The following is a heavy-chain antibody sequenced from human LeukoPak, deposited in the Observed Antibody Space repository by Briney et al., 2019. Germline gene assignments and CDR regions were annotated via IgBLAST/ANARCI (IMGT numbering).Heavy chain of an antibody. CDR1: GFTFGDYA. V-gene: IGHV3-49*04. Sequence: GGSLRLSCTASGFTFGDYAMSWVRQAPGKGLEWLGFIRSKAYGGTAEYAASVKGRFTISRDDSKSIAYLQMNSLKTEDTAVYYCTKSGTAIVGTTAAYYFDYWGQGTLVTVSS. CDR2: IRSKAYGGTA. J-gene: IGHJ4*02. CDR3: TKSGTAIVGTTAAYYFDY. D-gene: IGHD1-26*01.